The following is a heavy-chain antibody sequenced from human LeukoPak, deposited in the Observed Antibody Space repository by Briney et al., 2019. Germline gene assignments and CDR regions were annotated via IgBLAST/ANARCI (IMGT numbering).Heavy chain of an antibody. D-gene: IGHD3-10*01. Sequence: GGSLRLSCAASGFTFSTYWMHWVRQAPGKGLVWVSRINSDGSSTSYADSVKGRFTISRDNAKNTLYLRMNCLRAEDTAVYYCARGGSFNYFDYWGQGSLVSVSS. CDR2: INSDGSST. J-gene: IGHJ4*02. V-gene: IGHV3-74*01. CDR3: ARGGSFNYFDY. CDR1: GFTFSTYW.